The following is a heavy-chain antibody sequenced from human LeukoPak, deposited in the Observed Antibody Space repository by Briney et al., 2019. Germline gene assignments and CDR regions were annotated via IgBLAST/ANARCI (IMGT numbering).Heavy chain of an antibody. J-gene: IGHJ4*02. V-gene: IGHV3-23*01. CDR1: GFTFSNYA. D-gene: IGHD3-22*01. Sequence: GGSLRLSCGASGFTFSNYAISWVRQAPGKGLEWVSGITNGGGNTNYADSVKVRFTISRDNAKNTPYLQMDSLRAEDTAIYYCAKGATSAYFSPLDSWGQGTLVTVSS. CDR3: AKGATSAYFSPLDS. CDR2: ITNGGGNT.